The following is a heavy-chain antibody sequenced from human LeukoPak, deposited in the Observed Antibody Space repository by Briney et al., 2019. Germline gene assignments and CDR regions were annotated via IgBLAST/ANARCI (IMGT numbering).Heavy chain of an antibody. V-gene: IGHV1-2*02. D-gene: IGHD4-17*01. CDR2: INSNSGGT. CDR3: ARDMTTVTTFSY. Sequence: ASLTVSCTASGYTFTGYYMHWVRQAPGQGLEWMGWINSNSGGTNYAQKFQGRVTMTRDTSISTAYMELSRLRSDDTAVYYCARDMTTVTTFSYWGQGTLVTVSS. J-gene: IGHJ4*02. CDR1: GYTFTGYY.